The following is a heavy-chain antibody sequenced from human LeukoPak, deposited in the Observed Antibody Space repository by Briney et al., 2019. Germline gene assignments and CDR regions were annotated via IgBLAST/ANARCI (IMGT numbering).Heavy chain of an antibody. CDR2: IYTGGGT. CDR1: GFTVRSNY. V-gene: IGHV3-53*01. Sequence: GGSLRLSCAASGFTVRSNYMSWGRQAPGKGLEWVSVIYTGGGTYYADSVKGRFTLSRDNSKNTGYLQMNALRAEDTAVYYCASNGYPSGWFDPWGRGTLVTVSS. D-gene: IGHD2-8*01. CDR3: ASNGYPSGWFDP. J-gene: IGHJ5*02.